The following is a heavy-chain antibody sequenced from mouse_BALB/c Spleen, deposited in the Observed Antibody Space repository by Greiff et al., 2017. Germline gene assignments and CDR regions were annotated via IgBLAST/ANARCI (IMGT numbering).Heavy chain of an antibody. CDR2: IAPGSGST. CDR3: AREVYYGSSYVGYYAMDY. V-gene: IGHV1S41*01. J-gene: IGHJ4*01. Sequence: DLVKPGASVKLSCKASGYTFTSYWINWIKQRPGQGLEWIGRIAPGSGSTYYNEMFKGKATLTVDTSSSTAYIQLSSLSSEDSAVYFCAREVYYGSSYVGYYAMDYWGQGTSVTVSS. D-gene: IGHD1-1*01. CDR1: GYTFTSYW.